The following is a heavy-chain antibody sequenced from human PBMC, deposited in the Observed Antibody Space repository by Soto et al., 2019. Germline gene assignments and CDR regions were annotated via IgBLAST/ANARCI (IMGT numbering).Heavy chain of an antibody. CDR1: GFTFSSYG. CDR3: ARDVSVKTGIAVAGTDYFDY. V-gene: IGHV3-33*01. CDR2: IWYDGSNK. J-gene: IGHJ4*02. Sequence: GGSLRLSCAASGFTFSSYGMHWVRQAPGKGLEWVAVIWYDGSNKYYADSVKGRFTISRDNSKNTLYLQMNSLRAEDTAVYYCARDVSVKTGIAVAGTDYFDYWGQGTLVTVSS. D-gene: IGHD6-19*01.